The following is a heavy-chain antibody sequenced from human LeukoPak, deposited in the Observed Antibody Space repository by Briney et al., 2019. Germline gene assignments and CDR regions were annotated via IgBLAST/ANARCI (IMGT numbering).Heavy chain of an antibody. CDR3: ATDHYNWNDTVEVDY. J-gene: IGHJ4*02. CDR2: INTNTGNP. Sequence: ASVKVSCKASGYTFTSYAMNWVRQAPGQGLEWMGWINTNTGNPTYAQGFTGRFVFSLDTSVSTAYLQISSLKAEDTAVYYCATDHYNWNDTVEVDYWGQGILVTVSS. V-gene: IGHV7-4-1*02. CDR1: GYTFTSYA. D-gene: IGHD1-1*01.